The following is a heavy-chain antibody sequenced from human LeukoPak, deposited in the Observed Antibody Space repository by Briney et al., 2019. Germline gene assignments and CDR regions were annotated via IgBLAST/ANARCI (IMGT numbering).Heavy chain of an antibody. CDR1: GFTFSDYY. CDR2: ISSSGSTI. CDR3: ARNGYGYFRKYFFGMDV. J-gene: IGHJ6*01. Sequence: GGSLRLSCAASGFTFSDYYMSWIRQAPGKGLEWVSYISSSGSTIYYADSVKGRFTISRDNAKNSLYLQMNSLRAEDTAVYYCARNGYGYFRKYFFGMDVWGQGTRSPSPQ. D-gene: IGHD4-17*01. V-gene: IGHV3-11*01.